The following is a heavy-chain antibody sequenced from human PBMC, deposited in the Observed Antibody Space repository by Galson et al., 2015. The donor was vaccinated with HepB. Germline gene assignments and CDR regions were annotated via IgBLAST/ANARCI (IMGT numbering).Heavy chain of an antibody. V-gene: IGHV2-70*04. J-gene: IGHJ4*02. Sequence: PALVKPTQTLTLTCTFSGFSLSTSGMRVSWIRQPPGKALEWLARIDWDDDKFYSTSLKTRLTISKDTSKNQVVLTMTNMDPVDTATYYCARTSSIHGDLDYWGQGTLVTVSS. D-gene: IGHD4-17*01. CDR1: GFSLSTSGMR. CDR3: ARTSSIHGDLDY. CDR2: IDWDDDK.